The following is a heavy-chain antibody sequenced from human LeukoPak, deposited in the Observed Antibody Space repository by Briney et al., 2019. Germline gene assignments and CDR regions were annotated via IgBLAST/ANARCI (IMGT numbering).Heavy chain of an antibody. J-gene: IGHJ4*02. V-gene: IGHV3-30*04. CDR1: GFTFSNYI. CDR3: ATYRQVLLPFES. Sequence: GGSLRLSCAASGFTFSNYIMHWVRQAPGKGLDWVAVVLEDGSYQYYADSVRGRFTISRDNSKSTLSLQMNSLRAEDTAIYYCATYRQVLLPFESWGQGTLVTVSS. CDR2: VLEDGSYQ. D-gene: IGHD2-8*02.